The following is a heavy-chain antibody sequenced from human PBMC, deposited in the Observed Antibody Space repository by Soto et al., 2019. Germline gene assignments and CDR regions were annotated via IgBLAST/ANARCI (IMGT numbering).Heavy chain of an antibody. D-gene: IGHD3-10*01. V-gene: IGHV1-8*01. J-gene: IGHJ4*02. CDR1: GYTFTSHD. CDR2: MNPNSGNT. CDR3: ARGRYAIRGAFIIGGLDH. Sequence: QVQLVQSGAEVKMPGASVKVSCKASGYTFTSHDINWVRQATGQGLEWMGWMNPNSGNTGYGQKFPGRITMTRNTSTTTAYMELSSLKSADTAVYYCARGRYAIRGAFIIGGLDHWGQGSLVIVSS.